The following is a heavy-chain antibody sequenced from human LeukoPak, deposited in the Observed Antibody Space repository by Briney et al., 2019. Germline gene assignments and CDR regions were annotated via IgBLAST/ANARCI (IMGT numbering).Heavy chain of an antibody. CDR2: ITASGRST. V-gene: IGHV3-11*01. CDR1: GFSLSDYQ. Sequence: GESLRLSCAASGFSLSDYQMSWVRQPPGKGLEWISYITASGRSTNYADSVKGRFTIPRDNAKNSVVLQMNSLRAEDTAVYYCTRERRGSYYAFESWGQGTLVSVSS. D-gene: IGHD3-16*01. CDR3: TRERRGSYYAFES. J-gene: IGHJ4*02.